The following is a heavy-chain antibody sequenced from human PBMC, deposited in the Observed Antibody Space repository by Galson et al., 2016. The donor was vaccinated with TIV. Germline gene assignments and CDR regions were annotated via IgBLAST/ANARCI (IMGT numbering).Heavy chain of an antibody. D-gene: IGHD4-17*01. CDR2: INPTSGDT. J-gene: IGHJ4*01. CDR3: ARDLMTSVTTPFDF. Sequence: SVKVSCKASGYSFTGNYIHWVRQAPGQGLEWMGWINPTSGDTNYQKRFQDRVTMTRDTSISTAYMELSSLRSDDTAVYYCARDLMTSVTTPFDFWGQGTLVTVSS. CDR1: GYSFTGNY. V-gene: IGHV1-2*02.